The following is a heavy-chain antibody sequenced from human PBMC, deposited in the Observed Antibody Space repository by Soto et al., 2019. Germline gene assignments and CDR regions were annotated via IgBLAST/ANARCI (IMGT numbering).Heavy chain of an antibody. CDR1: GFTFSSYW. CDR2: IKQDGSEK. CDR3: AREGEGIAASLPGATLDAFDI. V-gene: IGHV3-7*01. Sequence: PGGSLRLSCAASGFTFSSYWMSWVRQAPGKGLEWVANIKQDGSEKYYVDSVKGRFTISRDNAKNSLYLQMNSLRAEDTAVYYCAREGEGIAASLPGATLDAFDIWGQGTMVTVSS. D-gene: IGHD6-13*01. J-gene: IGHJ3*02.